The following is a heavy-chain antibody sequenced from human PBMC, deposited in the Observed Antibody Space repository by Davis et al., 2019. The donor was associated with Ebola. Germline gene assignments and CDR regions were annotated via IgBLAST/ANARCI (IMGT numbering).Heavy chain of an antibody. CDR2: FFYTGTT. J-gene: IGHJ4*02. V-gene: IGHV4-59*01. D-gene: IGHD4-17*01. Sequence: SETLSLTCTVSGGSISSYSWSWIRQPPGKGLEWIGYFFYTGTTNYNPSLKSRVTISVDTSKNQFSLKLSSVTAADTAVYYCARVDGDYGGGVDYWGQGTLVTVSS. CDR1: GGSISSYS. CDR3: ARVDGDYGGGVDY.